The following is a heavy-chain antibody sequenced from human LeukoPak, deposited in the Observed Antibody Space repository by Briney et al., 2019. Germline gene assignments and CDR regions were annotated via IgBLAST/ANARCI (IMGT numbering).Heavy chain of an antibody. D-gene: IGHD2-2*01. CDR1: GFTFSSYG. CDR3: ANLIVVVPAAEIGEDY. J-gene: IGHJ4*02. CDR2: ISGSGGST. Sequence: PGGSLRLSCAASGFTFSSYGMHWVRQAPGKGLEWVSAISGSGGSTYYADSVKGRFTISRDNSKNTLYLQMNSLRAEDTAVYYCANLIVVVPAAEIGEDYWGQGTLVTVSS. V-gene: IGHV3-23*01.